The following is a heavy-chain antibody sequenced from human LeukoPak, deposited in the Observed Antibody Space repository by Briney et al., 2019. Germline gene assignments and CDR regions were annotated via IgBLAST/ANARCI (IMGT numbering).Heavy chain of an antibody. CDR1: GFTFSSYG. V-gene: IGHV3-33*08. CDR3: ARTEYCTNTICYTFDN. CDR2: IWYDGTDK. Sequence: GRSLRLSCAASGFTFSSYGMHWVRQAPGKGLEWVALIWYDGTDKYYADSVKGRFAISRDNSENTLYLQMSSLRADDTAVYYCARTEYCTNTICYTFDNWGQGTLVTVSS. J-gene: IGHJ4*02. D-gene: IGHD2-2*01.